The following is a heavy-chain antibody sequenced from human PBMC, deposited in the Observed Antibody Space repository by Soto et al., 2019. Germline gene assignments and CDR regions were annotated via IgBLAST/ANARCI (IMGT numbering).Heavy chain of an antibody. Sequence: PGGSLRLSCAASGFTFSSYAMHWVRQAPGKGLEWVAVISYDGSNTYYADSVKGRFTISRDNSKNTLYLQMNSLRAEDTAVYYCAKRAQVVRGVRMGYYFDYWGQGTLVTVSS. V-gene: IGHV3-30-3*02. CDR2: ISYDGSNT. D-gene: IGHD3-10*01. CDR1: GFTFSSYA. CDR3: AKRAQVVRGVRMGYYFDY. J-gene: IGHJ4*02.